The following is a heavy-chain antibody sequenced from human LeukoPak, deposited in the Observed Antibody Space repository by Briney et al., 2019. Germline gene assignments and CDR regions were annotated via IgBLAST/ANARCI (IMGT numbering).Heavy chain of an antibody. CDR1: GGSFSGYY. D-gene: IGHD2/OR15-2a*01. V-gene: IGHV4-59*01. CDR2: IYYSEST. J-gene: IGHJ4*02. Sequence: SETLSLTCAVYGGSFSGYYWSWIRQPPGKGLEWIGYIYYSESTNYNPSLKSRVTISTDTSKSQFSLNLRSVTAEDTGIYYCARGRCRNSGCRPYFDYWGQGTQVTVSS. CDR3: ARGRCRNSGCRPYFDY.